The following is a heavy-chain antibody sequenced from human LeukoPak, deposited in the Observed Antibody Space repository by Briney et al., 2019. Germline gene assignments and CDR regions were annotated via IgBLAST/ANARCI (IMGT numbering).Heavy chain of an antibody. CDR1: GGSISNYY. J-gene: IGHJ6*03. CDR2: IYYSGSN. CDR3: ARVAQEWEARYYNYMAV. V-gene: IGHV4-59*01. Sequence: SETLSLTCTVSGGSISNYYWSWIRQPPREGLEGIGHIYYSGSNNYNPSLKSRVSISVDTYKNQFSLRLSSVTAADTAVYYCARVAQEWEARYYNYMAVWGKGTTVPLSS. D-gene: IGHD1-26*01.